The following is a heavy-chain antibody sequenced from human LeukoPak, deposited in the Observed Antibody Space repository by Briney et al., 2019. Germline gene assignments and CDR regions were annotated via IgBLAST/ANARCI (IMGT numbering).Heavy chain of an antibody. CDR1: GFTFSRYS. Sequence: GGSLRLSCAASGFTFSRYSVNWVRQAPGKGLEWVSCITGSSDYIFYADSVRGRFTISRDNAKNSLYLQMNSLRAEDTAVYYCAKFKGHYGDSEYYFDYWGQGTLVTVSS. J-gene: IGHJ4*02. D-gene: IGHD3-10*01. CDR2: ITGSSDYI. V-gene: IGHV3-21*01. CDR3: AKFKGHYGDSEYYFDY.